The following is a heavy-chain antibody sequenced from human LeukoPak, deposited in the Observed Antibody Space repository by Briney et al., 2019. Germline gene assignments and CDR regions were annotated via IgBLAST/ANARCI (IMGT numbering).Heavy chain of an antibody. CDR3: AKDAVYDSSVYYSRYYYYMDV. CDR2: ISWNCGSI. CDR1: GFTFDDYA. J-gene: IGHJ6*03. D-gene: IGHD3-22*01. V-gene: IGHV3-9*01. Sequence: GRSLRLSCAASGFTFDDYAMHRVRQAPCKGLPSISGISWNCGSIGYADSGKGRFTIARDNAKNSLYLQMISLRAEDTALYYCAKDAVYDSSVYYSRYYYYMDVWCKGTTVTVSS.